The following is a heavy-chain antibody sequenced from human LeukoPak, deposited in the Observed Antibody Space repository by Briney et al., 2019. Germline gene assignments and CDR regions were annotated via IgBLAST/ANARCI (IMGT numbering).Heavy chain of an antibody. CDR3: ARERHGGYSYGFSFDY. V-gene: IGHV4-4*07. CDR1: GGSINSYY. J-gene: IGHJ4*02. CDR2: IYIGGST. D-gene: IGHD5-18*01. Sequence: SETLSLTCTVSGGSINSYYWNWIRQSAGKGLEWIGRIYIGGSTNYNPSLKSRVTMSLDASKNQVSVNLTSVTAADTAIYYCARERHGGYSYGFSFDYWGQGTLVTVSS.